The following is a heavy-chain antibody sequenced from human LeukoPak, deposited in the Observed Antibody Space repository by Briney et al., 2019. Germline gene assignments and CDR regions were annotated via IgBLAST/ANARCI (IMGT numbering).Heavy chain of an antibody. V-gene: IGHV3-23*01. D-gene: IGHD3-22*01. CDR2: ISGSGGST. CDR1: GFTFSSYA. CDR3: AKDGPYYDSSGSIY. J-gene: IGHJ4*02. Sequence: PGGSLRLSCAASGFTFSSYAMRWVRQAPGKGLEWVSAISGSGGSTYYADSVKGRFTISRDNSKNTLYLQMNSLRAEDTAVYYCAKDGPYYDSSGSIYWGQGTLVTVSS.